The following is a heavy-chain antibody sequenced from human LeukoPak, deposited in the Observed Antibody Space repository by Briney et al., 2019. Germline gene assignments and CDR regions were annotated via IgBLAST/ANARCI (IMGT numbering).Heavy chain of an antibody. CDR2: ISSSSSTI. Sequence: GGSLRLSCAASGFTFSSYGMSWVRQAPGKGLEWVSYISSSSSTIYYADSVKGRFTISRDNAKNSLYLQMNSLRAEDTAVYYCARDHLSYDILTGYYTKQLIDYWGQGTLVTVSS. V-gene: IGHV3-48*01. D-gene: IGHD3-9*01. J-gene: IGHJ4*02. CDR3: ARDHLSYDILTGYYTKQLIDY. CDR1: GFTFSSYG.